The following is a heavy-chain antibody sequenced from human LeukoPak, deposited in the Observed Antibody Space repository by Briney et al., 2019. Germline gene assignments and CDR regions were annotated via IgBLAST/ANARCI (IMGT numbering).Heavy chain of an antibody. CDR1: GFTFSSYA. Sequence: SGGSLRLSCAASGFTFSSYAMSWVRQAPGKGLEWVSSISGSGDITYSADSVKGRLTISRDNSKNTVYLQMNSLSVEDTAVYYCAKDGRTYYYGSGSYFGWFDPWGQGTLVTVSS. V-gene: IGHV3-23*01. D-gene: IGHD3-10*01. CDR3: AKDGRTYYYGSGSYFGWFDP. J-gene: IGHJ5*02. CDR2: ISGSGDIT.